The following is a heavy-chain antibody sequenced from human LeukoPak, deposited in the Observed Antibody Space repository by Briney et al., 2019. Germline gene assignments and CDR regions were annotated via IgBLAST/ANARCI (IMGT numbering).Heavy chain of an antibody. CDR3: ARHVSVAVTNFFDY. V-gene: IGHV4-39*01. CDR2: IYYSGST. J-gene: IGHJ4*02. Sequence: KSSETLSLTCTVSGGSISSSSYYWGWIRQPPWKGLEWIGSIYYSGSTYYNPSLKSRVTISVDTSKNKFSLRLSSVTAADTAVYYCARHVSVAVTNFFDYWGQGTLVTVSS. CDR1: GGSISSSSYY. D-gene: IGHD6-19*01.